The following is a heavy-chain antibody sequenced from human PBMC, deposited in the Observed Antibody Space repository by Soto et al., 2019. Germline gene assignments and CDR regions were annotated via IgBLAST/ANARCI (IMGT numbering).Heavy chain of an antibody. Sequence: SETLSLTCTVSGGSISSYYWSWIRQPPGKGLEWIGYIYYSGSTNYNPSLKSRVTISVDTSKNQFSLKLSSVTAADTAVYYCARLFASSHEYYYYYYYMDVWGKGTTVTVSS. CDR3: ARLFASSHEYYYYYYYMDV. J-gene: IGHJ6*03. CDR1: GGSISSYY. D-gene: IGHD6-13*01. CDR2: IYYSGST. V-gene: IGHV4-59*08.